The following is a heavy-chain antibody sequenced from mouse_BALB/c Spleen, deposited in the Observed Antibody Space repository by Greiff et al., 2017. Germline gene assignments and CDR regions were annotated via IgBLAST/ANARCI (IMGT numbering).Heavy chain of an antibody. J-gene: IGHJ4*01. CDR3: ARSRGYHYAMDY. V-gene: IGHV1S137*01. Sequence: VKLQESGAELVRPGVSVKISCKGSGYTFTDYAMHWVKQSHAKSLEWIGVISTYYGDASYNQKFKGKATMTVDKSSSTAYMELARLTSEDSAIYYCARSRGYHYAMDYWGQGTSVTVSS. CDR1: GYTFTDYA. CDR2: ISTYYGDA.